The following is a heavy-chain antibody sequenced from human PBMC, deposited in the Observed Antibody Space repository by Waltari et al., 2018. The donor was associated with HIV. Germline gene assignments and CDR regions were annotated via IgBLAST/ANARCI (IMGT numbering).Heavy chain of an antibody. CDR2: IKPDGSAK. V-gene: IGHV3-7*01. J-gene: IGHJ6*02. CDR1: GCTFRYYW. D-gene: IGHD3-3*01. Sequence: EVELEEFGGGLGQPGEALKISCKAFGCTFRYYWLSWVGRAPGKGREWVANIKPDGSAKNYLGSGKARFTISRDNTKNFLFLQMDRLRADDTATYYCARDGSDFWSVYYGMDFWGQGTTVTVSS. CDR3: ARDGSDFWSVYYGMDF.